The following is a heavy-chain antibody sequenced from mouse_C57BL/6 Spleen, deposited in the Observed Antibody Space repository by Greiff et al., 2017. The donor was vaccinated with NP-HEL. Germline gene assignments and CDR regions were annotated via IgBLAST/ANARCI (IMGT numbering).Heavy chain of an antibody. J-gene: IGHJ4*01. D-gene: IGHD1-1*01. Sequence: VQLQQSGAELVKPGASVKISCKASGYAFSSYWMHWVKPRPGKGLEWIGQLYPGDGDTNYNGKFKGKATLTVYKSSSTAYMQLSSLTSEDSAVYFCARRDYGSSYAMDYWGQGTSVTVSS. CDR2: LYPGDGDT. CDR3: ARRDYGSSYAMDY. CDR1: GYAFSSYW. V-gene: IGHV1-80*01.